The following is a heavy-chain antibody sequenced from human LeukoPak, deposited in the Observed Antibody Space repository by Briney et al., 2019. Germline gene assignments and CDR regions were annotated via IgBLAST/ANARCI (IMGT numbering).Heavy chain of an antibody. V-gene: IGHV3-30*03. Sequence: GGSLRLSCAASGFTFSNYGLHWVRQAPGKGLEWVALISTDGSYVNYADSVKGRFTISRDNSKNTLYLQMNSLRAEDTAVYYCARVSGSYRPFDYWGQGTLVTVSS. D-gene: IGHD1-26*01. CDR2: ISTDGSYV. J-gene: IGHJ4*02. CDR3: ARVSGSYRPFDY. CDR1: GFTFSNYG.